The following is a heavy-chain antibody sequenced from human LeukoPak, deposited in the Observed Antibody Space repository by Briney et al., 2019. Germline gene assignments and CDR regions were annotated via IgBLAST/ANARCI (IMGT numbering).Heavy chain of an antibody. J-gene: IGHJ4*02. D-gene: IGHD1-26*01. V-gene: IGHV3-23*05. CDR2: ITTINDI. CDR1: GFSFRNYV. CDR3: AKDGGSYTGYFDY. Sequence: PGGSLRLSCAASGFSFRNYVMAWVRQALGKGLEWVSSITTINDIYDSDSVKGRFTISRDNSKSTLYLQMDSLRAEDTAVYYCAKDGGSYTGYFDYWGPGTLVTVSS.